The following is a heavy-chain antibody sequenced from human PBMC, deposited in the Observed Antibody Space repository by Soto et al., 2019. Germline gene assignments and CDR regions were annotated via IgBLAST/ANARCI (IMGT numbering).Heavy chain of an antibody. CDR1: GGSISSGGYY. D-gene: IGHD3-10*01. CDR3: ARSTVWFGELLRKLKHPQIDY. CDR2: IYYSGST. J-gene: IGHJ4*02. V-gene: IGHV4-31*03. Sequence: SETLSLTCTVSGGSISSGGYYWSWIRQHPGKGLEWIGYIYYSGSTYYNPSLKSRVTISVDTSKNQFSLKLSSVTAADTAVYYCARSTVWFGELLRKLKHPQIDYWGQGTLVTVSS.